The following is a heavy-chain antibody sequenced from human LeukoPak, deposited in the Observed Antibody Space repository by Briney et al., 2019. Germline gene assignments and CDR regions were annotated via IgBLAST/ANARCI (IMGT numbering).Heavy chain of an antibody. V-gene: IGHV3-7*01. CDR1: GFTFSSYW. J-gene: IGHJ4*02. CDR2: IKQDGSEK. CDR3: ARDHMNYYDSSGYYYGY. Sequence: HPGGSLRLSCVASGFTFSSYWMSWVRQAPGKGLEWVANIKQDGSEKYYVDSVKGRFTISRDNAKNSLYLQMNSLRAEDTAVYYCARDHMNYYDSSGYYYGYWGQGTLVTVSS. D-gene: IGHD3-22*01.